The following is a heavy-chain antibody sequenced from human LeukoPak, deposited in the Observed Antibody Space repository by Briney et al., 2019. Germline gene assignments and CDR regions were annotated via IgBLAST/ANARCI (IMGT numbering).Heavy chain of an antibody. V-gene: IGHV1-18*01. J-gene: IGHJ4*02. Sequence: ASVKVSRKASGYTFTSYGIIWVRQAPGQGLEWMGWISAYNGNTNYAQKLQGRVTMTTDTSTSTAYMELRSLRSDDTAVYYCARASRDYYDSSGYLYWGQGTLVTVSS. CDR3: ARASRDYYDSSGYLY. CDR2: ISAYNGNT. CDR1: GYTFTSYG. D-gene: IGHD3-22*01.